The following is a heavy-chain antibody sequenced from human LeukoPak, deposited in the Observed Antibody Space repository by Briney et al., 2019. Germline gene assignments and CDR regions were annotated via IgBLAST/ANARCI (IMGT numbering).Heavy chain of an antibody. Sequence: SETLSLTCTVSGGSISSYYWSWIRQPAGKGLEWIGRIYTSGSTNYNPSLKSRVTMSVDTSKNQFSLKLSSVTAADTAVYYCARAISGSYFKDYYYYMDVWGKGTTVTVSS. D-gene: IGHD1-26*01. CDR1: GGSISSYY. J-gene: IGHJ6*03. V-gene: IGHV4-4*07. CDR3: ARAISGSYFKDYYYYMDV. CDR2: IYTSGST.